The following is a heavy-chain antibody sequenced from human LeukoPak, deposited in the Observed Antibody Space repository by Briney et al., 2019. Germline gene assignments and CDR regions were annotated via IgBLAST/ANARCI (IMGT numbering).Heavy chain of an antibody. CDR1: GGSFSGYY. Sequence: SETLSLTWAVYGGSFSGYYWSWIRQPPGKGLEWIGEINHRGSTNYNPSLKSRATISVDTSKTQFSLQLSSVTAADTAVYYCARGYDRSGYLYYYYYMDVWGKGTTVTVSS. CDR3: ARGYDRSGYLYYYYYMDV. V-gene: IGHV4-34*01. J-gene: IGHJ6*03. CDR2: INHRGST. D-gene: IGHD3-22*01.